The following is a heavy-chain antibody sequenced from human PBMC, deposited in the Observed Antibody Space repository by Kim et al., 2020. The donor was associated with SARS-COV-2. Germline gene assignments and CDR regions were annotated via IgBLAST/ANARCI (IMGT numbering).Heavy chain of an antibody. D-gene: IGHD1-26*01. V-gene: IGHV3-30*01. J-gene: IGHJ4*02. Sequence: YYADSVKGLFPISRDNSKNTLYLQMNSLRVEDTAVYYCARGHSGSYYYFDYWGQGTLVTVSS. CDR3: ARGHSGSYYYFDY.